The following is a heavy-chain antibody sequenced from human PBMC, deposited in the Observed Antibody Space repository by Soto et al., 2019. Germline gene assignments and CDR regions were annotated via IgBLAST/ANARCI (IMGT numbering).Heavy chain of an antibody. CDR3: ARMYYDYVWGSSNWFDP. CDR2: IYYSGST. V-gene: IGHV4-59*01. D-gene: IGHD3-16*01. Sequence: PSETLSLTCTVSGGSISSYYWSWIRQPPGKGLEWIGYIYYSGSTNYNPSLKSRVTISVDTSKNQFSLKLSTVTAADTAVYDCARMYYDYVWGSSNWFDPWGQGTLVTVSS. J-gene: IGHJ5*02. CDR1: GGSISSYY.